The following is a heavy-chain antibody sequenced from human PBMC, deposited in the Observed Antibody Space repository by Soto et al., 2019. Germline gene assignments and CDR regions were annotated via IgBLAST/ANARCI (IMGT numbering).Heavy chain of an antibody. CDR2: IYHSGST. CDR3: ARTWSNYDFWEV. J-gene: IGHJ6*02. D-gene: IGHD3-3*01. Sequence: SETLSLTCDVSGSSISSGYYWGWIRQPPGKGLEWIGSIYHSGSTNYKSSLKSRVTISVDTSKNQFSLKLRSVTAADTAAYYCARTWSNYDFWEVWGQGSTVTVSS. CDR1: GSSISSGYY. V-gene: IGHV4-38-2*01.